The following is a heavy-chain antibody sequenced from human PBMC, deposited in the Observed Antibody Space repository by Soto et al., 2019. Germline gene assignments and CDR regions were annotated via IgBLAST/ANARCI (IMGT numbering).Heavy chain of an antibody. Sequence: SVKVSCKASGGTFSSYAISWVRQAPGQGLEWMGGIIPIFGTANYAQKFQGRVTITADESTSTAYMELSSLRSEDTAVYYCARGDSSSDAMYNWFDPWGQGTLVTVSS. J-gene: IGHJ5*02. CDR2: IIPIFGTA. CDR3: ARGDSSSDAMYNWFDP. D-gene: IGHD6-6*01. CDR1: GGTFSSYA. V-gene: IGHV1-69*13.